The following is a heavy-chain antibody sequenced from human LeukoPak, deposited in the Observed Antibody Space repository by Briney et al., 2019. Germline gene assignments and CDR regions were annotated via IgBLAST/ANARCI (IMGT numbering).Heavy chain of an antibody. CDR2: IHADSGNT. D-gene: IGHD6-19*01. CDR3: TIGLAGDWDAFDI. Sequence: GASVKVCCKTSGYTFTTCAVHWVRQAPGQRLEWMGWIHADSGNTKYSQKLQGRVAIARDTSASTIYMELTSLRIEDTAVYFCTIGLAGDWDAFDIWGLGTMVTVSS. J-gene: IGHJ3*02. V-gene: IGHV1-3*01. CDR1: GYTFTTCA.